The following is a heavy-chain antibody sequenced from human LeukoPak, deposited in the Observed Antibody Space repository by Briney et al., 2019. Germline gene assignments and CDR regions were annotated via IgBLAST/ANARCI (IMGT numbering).Heavy chain of an antibody. J-gene: IGHJ3*01. D-gene: IGHD3-16*01. V-gene: IGHV4-59*08. Sequence: PSETLSLTCTVSGGSTSGTYYWSWIRQPPGKGLEWIGYIYYTGTTDSNPSLKSRVTISLDTSKNRFSLNLSSVTAADTAVYYCARRWVYDKRAFDAWGQGTMVTVSS. CDR1: GGSTSGTYY. CDR2: IYYTGTT. CDR3: ARRWVYDKRAFDA.